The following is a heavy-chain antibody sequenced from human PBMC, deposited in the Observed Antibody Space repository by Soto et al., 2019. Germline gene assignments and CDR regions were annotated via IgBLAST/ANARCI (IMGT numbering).Heavy chain of an antibody. J-gene: IGHJ5*02. CDR2: INHSGST. D-gene: IGHD5-12*01. Sequence: PSETLSLTCAFYCGSFIGYYWSWIRQPPGKGLEWIGEINHSGSTNYNPSLKSRVTISVDTSKNQFSLKLSSVTAADTAVYYCARGASKWLRSRRFDPWGQGTLVTVSS. CDR1: CGSFIGYY. CDR3: ARGASKWLRSRRFDP. V-gene: IGHV4-34*01.